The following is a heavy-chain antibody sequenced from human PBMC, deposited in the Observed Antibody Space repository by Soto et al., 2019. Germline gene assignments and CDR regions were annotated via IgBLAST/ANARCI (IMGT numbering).Heavy chain of an antibody. V-gene: IGHV1-2*02. CDR2: TNPNSGGT. J-gene: IGHJ6*02. CDR1: RYTFTCYD. D-gene: IGHD5-18*01. CDR3: ARDRGYSYGIRRSYYGMDV. Sequence: GASLQVSLNASRYTFTCYDMHRVRQTPGQGLEWMGWTNPNSGGTNYAQKFQGRVTMIRDSSISTAFMGLIRMRCDDTAVYYCARDRGYSYGIRRSYYGMDVWGQGTTVTVSS.